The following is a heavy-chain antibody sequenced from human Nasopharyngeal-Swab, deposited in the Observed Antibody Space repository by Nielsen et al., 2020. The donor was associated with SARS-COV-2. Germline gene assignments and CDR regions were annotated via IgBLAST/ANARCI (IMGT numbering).Heavy chain of an antibody. V-gene: IGHV3-73*01. CDR3: AREGQGTPIDF. D-gene: IGHD3-10*01. CDR1: GFTFSGSA. CDR2: IRDKANSYAT. Sequence: GESLKISCAASGFTFSGSAMHWVRQASGKGLEWVGRIRDKANSYATAYAASVKGRFTISRDDSKNTAYLQMSSLRAEDTAVYYCAREGQGTPIDFWGQGTLVTVSS. J-gene: IGHJ4*02.